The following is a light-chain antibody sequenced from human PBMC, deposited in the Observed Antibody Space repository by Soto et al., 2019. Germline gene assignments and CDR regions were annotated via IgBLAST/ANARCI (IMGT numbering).Light chain of an antibody. CDR2: DVS. V-gene: IGLV2-11*01. CDR1: SSDVGGYNY. J-gene: IGLJ2*01. Sequence: QSALTQPRSVSGSPGQSVTISCTGTSSDVGGYNYVSWYQQHPGKAPKLMIYDVSKRPSGVPDRFSGSKSGNTASLTISGLQAEDEADYDCCSYAGSYTLAVVFGGGTKLTVL. CDR3: CSYAGSYTLAVV.